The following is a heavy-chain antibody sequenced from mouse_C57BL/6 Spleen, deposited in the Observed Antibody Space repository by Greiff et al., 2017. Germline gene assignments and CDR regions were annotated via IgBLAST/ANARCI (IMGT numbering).Heavy chain of an antibody. CDR2: IDPSDSYT. J-gene: IGHJ2*01. CDR1: GYTFTSSW. Sequence: QVQLQQSGAELVMPGASVKLSCKASGYTFTSSWMHWVKQRPGQGLEWIGEIDPSDSYTNYNQQFNGKSTLTVANSSSTAYMQLRSRTSEDAAVYDGARGIMYDGYYFDYWGQGTTLTVSS. V-gene: IGHV1-69*01. CDR3: ARGIMYDGYYFDY. D-gene: IGHD2-14*01.